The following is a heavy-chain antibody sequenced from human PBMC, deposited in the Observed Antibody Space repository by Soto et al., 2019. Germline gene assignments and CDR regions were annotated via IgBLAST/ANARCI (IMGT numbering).Heavy chain of an antibody. D-gene: IGHD3-3*01. CDR2: IDYSGST. Sequence: PSETLSLTCTVSGGSISSYHWTWVRQPPGKGLEWIGYIDYSGSTNYNPSLKSRVAISVDTSKNQFSLKLSSVSAADTAVYYCARDPFWSGYHDAFDIWGQGTMVTVSS. CDR1: GGSISSYH. V-gene: IGHV4-59*01. CDR3: ARDPFWSGYHDAFDI. J-gene: IGHJ3*02.